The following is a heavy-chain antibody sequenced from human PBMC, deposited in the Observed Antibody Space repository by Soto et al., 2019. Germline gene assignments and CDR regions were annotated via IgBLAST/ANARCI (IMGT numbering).Heavy chain of an antibody. D-gene: IGHD1-1*01. J-gene: IGHJ3*02. CDR1: GYSFTSYW. CDR3: ARHWRVNQYNWNDGGDAFDI. CDR2: IYPGDSDT. V-gene: IGHV5-51*01. Sequence: GESLKISCKGSGYSFTSYWIGWVRQMPGKGLERMGIIYPGDSDTRYSPSFQGQVTISADKSISTAYLQWSSLKASDTAMYYCARHWRVNQYNWNDGGDAFDIWGQGTMVTVSS.